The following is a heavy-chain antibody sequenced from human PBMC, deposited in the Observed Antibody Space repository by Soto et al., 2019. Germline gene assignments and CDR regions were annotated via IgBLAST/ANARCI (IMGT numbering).Heavy chain of an antibody. V-gene: IGHV4-4*07. CDR3: AREGIAVAGTKGWFDP. D-gene: IGHD6-19*01. Sequence: QVQLQESGPGLVKPSETLSLTCTVSGGSISSYYWSWIRQPAGKGLEWIGRIYTSGSTNYNPSLKSRVTMSVDPTKNQSSLKLSSVTAADTAVYYCAREGIAVAGTKGWFDPWGQGTLVTVSS. CDR1: GGSISSYY. J-gene: IGHJ5*02. CDR2: IYTSGST.